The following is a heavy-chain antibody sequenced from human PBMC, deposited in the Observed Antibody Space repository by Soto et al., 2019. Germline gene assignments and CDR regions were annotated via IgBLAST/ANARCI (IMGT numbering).Heavy chain of an antibody. Sequence: SETLSLTCAVYGGSFSGYNWTWIRQPPGKGLEWIGEINHSGSTNYNPSLKSRVTISVDTSRNQFSLKLSSVTAADTAVYYCAREVMRYYDSSGYSAFDYRGQGTLVTVSS. CDR3: AREVMRYYDSSGYSAFDY. CDR2: INHSGST. CDR1: GGSFSGYN. V-gene: IGHV4-34*01. D-gene: IGHD3-22*01. J-gene: IGHJ4*02.